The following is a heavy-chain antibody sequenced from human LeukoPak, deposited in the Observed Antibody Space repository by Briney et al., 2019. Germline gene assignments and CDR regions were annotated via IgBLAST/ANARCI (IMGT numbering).Heavy chain of an antibody. V-gene: IGHV1-69*13. CDR1: GGTFSSYA. CDR2: IIPVFGTA. CDR3: ARYDLNWFDP. D-gene: IGHD3-3*01. Sequence: SVKVSCKASGGTFSSYAISWVRQAPGQGLEWMGGIIPVFGTANYAQKFQGRVTITADESTSTAYMELSSLRSEDTAVYYCARYDLNWFDPWGQGTLVTVSS. J-gene: IGHJ5*02.